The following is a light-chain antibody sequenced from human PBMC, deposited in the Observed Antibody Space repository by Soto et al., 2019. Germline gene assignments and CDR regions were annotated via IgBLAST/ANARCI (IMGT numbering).Light chain of an antibody. CDR3: AAGDDSLNGPL. CDR1: SSNIASNT. J-gene: IGLJ2*01. V-gene: IGLV1-44*01. CDR2: NNN. Sequence: QLVLTQPPSASGTPGQRVTISCSGSSSNIASNTVNWYQQLPGTAPKLLIYNNNHRPSGVLDRFSGSKSGTSASLAISGLQSEDEADYYCAAGDDSLNGPLFGGGTKLTVL.